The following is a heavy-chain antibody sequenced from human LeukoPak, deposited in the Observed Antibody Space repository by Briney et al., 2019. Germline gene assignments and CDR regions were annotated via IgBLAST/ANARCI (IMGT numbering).Heavy chain of an antibody. CDR3: TRGRHDSSGHYYDYYYMDV. D-gene: IGHD3-22*01. CDR1: GGSIRSGSYY. J-gene: IGHJ6*03. Sequence: SETLSLTCTVSGGSIRSGSYYWSWIRQPAGKGLEWIGRIYPSGSTNYNPSLKSRVTISLDTSKNQFSLKLSSVTAADTAVYYCTRGRHDSSGHYYDYYYMDVWGKGITVTVSS. V-gene: IGHV4-61*02. CDR2: IYPSGST.